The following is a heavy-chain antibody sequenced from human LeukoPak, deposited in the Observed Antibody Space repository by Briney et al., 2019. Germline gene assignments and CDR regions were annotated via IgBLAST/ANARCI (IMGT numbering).Heavy chain of an antibody. CDR1: GGTVSSYT. J-gene: IGHJ5*02. CDR2: IIPILGIA. V-gene: IGHV1-69*04. Sequence: ASVKVSCKASGGTVSSYTISGVRQAPGQGLEWMGRIIPILGIANYAQKFQGRVTITADKSTSTAYMELSSLRSEDTAVYYCARDTITGNWFDPWGQGTLVTVSS. CDR3: ARDTITGNWFDP. D-gene: IGHD1-14*01.